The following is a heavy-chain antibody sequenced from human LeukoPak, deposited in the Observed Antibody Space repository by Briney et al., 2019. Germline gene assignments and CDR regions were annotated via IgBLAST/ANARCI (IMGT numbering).Heavy chain of an antibody. J-gene: IGHJ4*02. CDR1: GFTFTTYG. D-gene: IGHD1-26*01. CDR3: AKGGGSYDY. CDR2: ISYDGSNK. V-gene: IGHV3-30*18. Sequence: GGSLRLSCAASGFTFTTYGMHWVRQAPGKGLEWVAVISYDGSNKYYADSVKGRFTISRDNSKNTLYLQMNSLRAEDTAVYYCAKGGGSYDYWGQGTLVTVSS.